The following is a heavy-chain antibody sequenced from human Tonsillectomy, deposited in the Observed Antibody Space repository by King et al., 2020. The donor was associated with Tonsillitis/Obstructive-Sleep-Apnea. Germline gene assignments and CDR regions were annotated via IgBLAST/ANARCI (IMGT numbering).Heavy chain of an antibody. CDR1: GYSFTNQW. V-gene: IGHV5-10-1*03. CDR3: ARQGLGSSLNPWFDP. CDR2: IDPSDSYT. D-gene: IGHD6-13*01. J-gene: IGHJ5*02. Sequence: VQLVESGAEVKKPGESLRISCKGSGYSFTNQWISWVRQMPGKGLEWMGRIDPSDSYTNYSPSFQGHVTISADKSISTAYLQWSSLKASDTAMYYCARQGLGSSLNPWFDPWGQGTLVTVSS.